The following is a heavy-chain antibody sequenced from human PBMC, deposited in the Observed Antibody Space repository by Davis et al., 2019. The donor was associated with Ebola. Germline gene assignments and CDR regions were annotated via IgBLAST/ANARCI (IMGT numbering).Heavy chain of an antibody. Sequence: GESLKISCAASGFTFSSCGMHWVRQAPGKGLEWISAIRGSGGTTYYADSVRGRFTISRDDAKKSLYLQMDSLRAEDTAVYYCAQQLGDYGGNALRYWGQGTLVTVSS. CDR2: IRGSGGTT. CDR1: GFTFSSCG. J-gene: IGHJ4*02. CDR3: AQQLGDYGGNALRY. V-gene: IGHV3-23*01. D-gene: IGHD4-23*01.